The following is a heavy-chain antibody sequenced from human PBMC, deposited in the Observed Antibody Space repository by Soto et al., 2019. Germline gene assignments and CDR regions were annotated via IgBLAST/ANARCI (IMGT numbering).Heavy chain of an antibody. V-gene: IGHV3-72*01. CDR2: NRNKANSYTS. D-gene: IGHD6-19*01. J-gene: IGHJ4*02. CDR1: GFIFSDHY. Sequence: EVQLVESGGGLVQPGGSLRLSCAASGFIFSDHYMDWVRQAPGKGLEWVGRNRNKANSYTSEYAASVKGRFTISRDDSTNSLYLQMNSLKTEDTAVYYCARGQYSTGWYADYWGQGSLVTVSS. CDR3: ARGQYSTGWYADY.